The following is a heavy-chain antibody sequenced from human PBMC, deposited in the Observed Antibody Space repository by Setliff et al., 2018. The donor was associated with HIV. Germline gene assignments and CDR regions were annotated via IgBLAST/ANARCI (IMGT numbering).Heavy chain of an antibody. CDR3: ASHDYYDSSVYYYRFDY. J-gene: IGHJ4*02. Sequence: GASVKVSCKASGYTFTSYGISWVRQAPGQGLEWMGWINPNNGGTNYAQKFQGRVTMTRDTSISTAYLQWSSLKASDTAMYYCASHDYYDSSVYYYRFDYWGQGTLVTVSS. CDR1: GYTFTSYG. CDR2: INPNNGGT. D-gene: IGHD3-22*01. V-gene: IGHV1-2*02.